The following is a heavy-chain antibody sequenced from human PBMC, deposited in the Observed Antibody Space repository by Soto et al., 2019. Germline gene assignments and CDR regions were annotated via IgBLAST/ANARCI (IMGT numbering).Heavy chain of an antibody. V-gene: IGHV3-21*01. CDR1: GFTFRNYN. D-gene: IGHD6-13*01. CDR3: ARDIWAAAGTPPEGEDYYYGMDV. J-gene: IGHJ6*02. CDR2: ISSSSIYI. Sequence: PGGSLRLSCAASGFTFRNYNMNWVRQAPGKGLEWVSSISSSSIYIYYADSVKGRFTISRDNSKNTLYLQMNSLRAEDTAVYYCARDIWAAAGTPPEGEDYYYGMDVWGQGTTVTVSS.